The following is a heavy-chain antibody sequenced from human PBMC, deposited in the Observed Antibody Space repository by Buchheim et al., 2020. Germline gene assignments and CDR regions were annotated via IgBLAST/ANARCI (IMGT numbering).Heavy chain of an antibody. CDR1: GGSISSGGYS. D-gene: IGHD3-22*01. V-gene: IGHV4-30-2*01. CDR3: ARDLTYYDSSGYLTAGWFDP. CDR2: IYHSGST. Sequence: QLQLQESGSGLVKPSQTLSLTCAVSGGSISSGGYSWSWIRQPPGKGLEWIGYIYHSGSTYYNPSLKSRVTISVDRSKNQFSLKLSSVTAADTAVYYCARDLTYYDSSGYLTAGWFDPWGQGTL. J-gene: IGHJ5*02.